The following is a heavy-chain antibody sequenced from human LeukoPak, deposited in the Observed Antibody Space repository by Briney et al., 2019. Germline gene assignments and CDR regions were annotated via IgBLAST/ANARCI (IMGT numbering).Heavy chain of an antibody. J-gene: IGHJ6*02. CDR2: IYHSGST. CDR1: GGSISSGGYS. D-gene: IGHD5-12*01. CDR3: ARESGYDPPRHYYYGMDV. V-gene: IGHV4-30-2*01. Sequence: SETLSLTCAVSGGSISSGGYSWSWIRQPPGKGLEWIGYIYHSGSTYYNPSLKSRVTISVDTSKNQFSLKLSSVTAADTAVYYCARESGYDPPRHYYYGMDVWGQGTTVTVSS.